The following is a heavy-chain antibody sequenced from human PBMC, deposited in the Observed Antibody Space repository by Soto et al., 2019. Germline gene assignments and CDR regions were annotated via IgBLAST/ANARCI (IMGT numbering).Heavy chain of an antibody. CDR2: ISCCGGST. CDR3: AKADGEQWLIPHLDN. V-gene: IGHV3-23*01. CDR1: GFNFKKFA. D-gene: IGHD6-19*01. Sequence: EVQLLESGGGVVQPGGSLRLSCEASGFNFKKFAMGWVRQAPGEGLEWVSGISCCGGSTFYADSVKGRFSLARDDSKNTLSLQLNSLRVEDTAHYYCAKADGEQWLIPHLDNWGRGTLVTVS. J-gene: IGHJ4*02.